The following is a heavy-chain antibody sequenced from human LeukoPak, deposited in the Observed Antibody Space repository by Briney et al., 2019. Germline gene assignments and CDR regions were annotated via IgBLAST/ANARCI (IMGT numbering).Heavy chain of an antibody. CDR3: ARGAPGSYCSGGSCPYFDY. CDR1: GYTFTSYD. D-gene: IGHD2-15*01. CDR2: VNPNSGHT. V-gene: IGHV1-8*01. J-gene: IGHJ4*02. Sequence: GASVTVSFKASGYTFTSYDINWVRQATGQGREGMGWVNPNSGHTGYAQKFQGRVTMTRNTSITTAYMDLSSLRSEDTAVYYCARGAPGSYCSGGSCPYFDYWGQGTLVSVSS.